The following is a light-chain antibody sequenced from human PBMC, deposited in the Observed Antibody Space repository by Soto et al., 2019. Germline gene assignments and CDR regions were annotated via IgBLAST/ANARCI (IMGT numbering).Light chain of an antibody. J-gene: IGLJ1*01. CDR1: ELGDKY. CDR3: QAWDSSTGV. Sequence: SYALTQPPSVSVSPGQTASITCSGDELGDKYACWYQQKPGQSPVLVIYQDSKRPSGIPGRFSGSNSGNTATLTISGTQTMDEADYYCQAWDSSTGVFGTGTKVTVL. CDR2: QDS. V-gene: IGLV3-1*01.